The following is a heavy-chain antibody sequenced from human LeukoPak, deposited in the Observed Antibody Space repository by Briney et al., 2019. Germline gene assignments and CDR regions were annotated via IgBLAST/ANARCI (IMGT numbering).Heavy chain of an antibody. CDR2: INCNGGST. CDR1: GFTFDDYG. CDR3: AREASWVAANCADY. Sequence: GQSRRLSCAASGFTFDDYGMSWVRQAPGKGLEWVSGINCNGGSTGYADSVKGRFTISRDNAKNSLYLQMNSLRAEETALYYWAREASWVAANCADYWGQEATVTASS. J-gene: IGHJ4*02. V-gene: IGHV3-20*04. D-gene: IGHD2-15*01.